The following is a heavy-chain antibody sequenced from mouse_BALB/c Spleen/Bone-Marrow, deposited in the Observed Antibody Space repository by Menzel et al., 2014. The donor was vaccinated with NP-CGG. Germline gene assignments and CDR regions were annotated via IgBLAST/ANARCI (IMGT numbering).Heavy chain of an antibody. CDR3: TSLLLRWYLLYFDV. Sequence: QQSGPELVKPGEIYPGNVNGNYNEKFKGKATLTADKSSSTAYMQLSSLTSDDSAVDFCTSLLLRWYLLYFDVWGAGTTVTVSS. V-gene: IGHV1-54*03. J-gene: IGHJ1*01. CDR2: IYPGNVNG. D-gene: IGHD1-1*01.